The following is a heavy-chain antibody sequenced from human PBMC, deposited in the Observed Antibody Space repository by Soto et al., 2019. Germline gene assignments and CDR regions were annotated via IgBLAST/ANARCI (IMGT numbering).Heavy chain of an antibody. CDR3: ARHLYYDSSGPDY. Sequence: GESLKISCKGSGYSFTSYWISWARQMPGKGLEWMGRIDPSDSYTNYSPSFQGHVTISADKSISTAYLQWSSLKASDTAMYYCARHLYYDSSGPDYWGQGTLVTVSS. CDR1: GYSFTSYW. CDR2: IDPSDSYT. V-gene: IGHV5-10-1*01. J-gene: IGHJ4*02. D-gene: IGHD3-22*01.